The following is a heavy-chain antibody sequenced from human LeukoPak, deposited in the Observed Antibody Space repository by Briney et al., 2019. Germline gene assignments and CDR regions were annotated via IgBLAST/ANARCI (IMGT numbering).Heavy chain of an antibody. V-gene: IGHV3-7*01. D-gene: IGHD3-3*01. CDR1: GFTFSSYW. CDR2: IKQDGSEK. Sequence: GGSLRLSCAASGFTFSSYWMSWVRQAPGKGLEWVANIKQDGSEKYYVDSVKGRFTISRDNAKNSLYLQMNSLRAEDTAVYYCARDFYDFWSGYSFPWFDPWGQGTLVTVSS. J-gene: IGHJ5*02. CDR3: ARDFYDFWSGYSFPWFDP.